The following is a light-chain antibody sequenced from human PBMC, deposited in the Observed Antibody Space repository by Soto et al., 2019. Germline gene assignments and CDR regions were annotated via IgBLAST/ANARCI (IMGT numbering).Light chain of an antibody. Sequence: EIVLTQSPGTLSLSPGERATLSCRASQSFISIYLAWYQQKPVQSPRLLIYAASSRATGSPASFSGSGSGTEFTLTIASLQSEDFAVYYCQQYNNWPWTFGQGTKVDIK. CDR1: QSFISIY. J-gene: IGKJ1*01. V-gene: IGKV3D-15*01. CDR2: AAS. CDR3: QQYNNWPWT.